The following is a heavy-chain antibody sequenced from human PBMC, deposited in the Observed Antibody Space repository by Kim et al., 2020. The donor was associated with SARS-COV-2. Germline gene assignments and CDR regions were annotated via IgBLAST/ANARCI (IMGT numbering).Heavy chain of an antibody. CDR1: GFTFSSYA. Sequence: GGSLRLSCAASGFTFSSYAMSWVRQAPGKGLEWVSAISGSGGSTYYADSVKGRFTISRDNSKNTLYLQMNSLRAEDTAVYYCARRTPDYGGNSGSYYFDYWGQGTLVTVSS. CDR3: ARRTPDYGGNSGSYYFDY. CDR2: ISGSGGST. J-gene: IGHJ4*02. V-gene: IGHV3-23*01. D-gene: IGHD4-17*01.